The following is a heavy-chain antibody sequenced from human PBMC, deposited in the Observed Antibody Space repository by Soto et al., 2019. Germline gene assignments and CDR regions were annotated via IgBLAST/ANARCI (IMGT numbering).Heavy chain of an antibody. CDR2: IIPIFGTA. CDR1: GGTFSSYA. D-gene: IGHD2-2*01. V-gene: IGHV1-69*13. Sequence: ASVKVSCKASGGTFSSYAISWVRQAPGQGLEWMGGIIPIFGTANYAQKFQGRVTITADESTSTAYMELSSLRSEDTAVYYCARDRALGVVVPAAINEYYGMDVWGQGTTVTVSS. J-gene: IGHJ6*02. CDR3: ARDRALGVVVPAAINEYYGMDV.